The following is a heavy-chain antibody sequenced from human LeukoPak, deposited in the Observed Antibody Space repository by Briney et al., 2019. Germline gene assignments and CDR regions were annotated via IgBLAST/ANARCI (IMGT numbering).Heavy chain of an antibody. CDR3: ARGTRWLQPYYFDY. CDR1: GYTFTGYY. V-gene: IGHV1-2*02. J-gene: IGHJ4*02. D-gene: IGHD5-24*01. Sequence: ASVKVSCKASGYTFTGYYMHWVRQAPGQGLEWMGWTNPNSGGTNYAQKFQGRVTMTRDTSISTAYMELSRLRSDDTAVYYCARGTRWLQPYYFDYWGQGTLVTVSS. CDR2: TNPNSGGT.